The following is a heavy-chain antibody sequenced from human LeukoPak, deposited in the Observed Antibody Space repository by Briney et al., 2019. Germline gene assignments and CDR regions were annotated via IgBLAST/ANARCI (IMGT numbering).Heavy chain of an antibody. D-gene: IGHD6-13*01. Sequence: ASVKVSCKASGYTFTGYYMHWVRQAPGQGLEWMGWINPNSGGTNYAQKFQGRVTMTRDTSISTAYMELSRLRSDDTAVYYCARVIAAAGSIIRWLDPWGQGTLVTVSS. J-gene: IGHJ5*02. CDR3: ARVIAAAGSIIRWLDP. CDR1: GYTFTGYY. CDR2: INPNSGGT. V-gene: IGHV1-2*02.